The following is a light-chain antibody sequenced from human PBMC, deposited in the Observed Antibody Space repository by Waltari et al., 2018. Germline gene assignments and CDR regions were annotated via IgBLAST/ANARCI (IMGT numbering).Light chain of an antibody. Sequence: SCRASQSVTNCVAWYEQDPGQAPIHLIYDTSNRATGIPARFSGSGFGTDFTLTISSLEPEDFAVYYCQQRRDWPLTFGGGTKVEIK. CDR3: QQRRDWPLT. CDR2: DTS. V-gene: IGKV3-11*01. CDR1: QSVTNC. J-gene: IGKJ4*01.